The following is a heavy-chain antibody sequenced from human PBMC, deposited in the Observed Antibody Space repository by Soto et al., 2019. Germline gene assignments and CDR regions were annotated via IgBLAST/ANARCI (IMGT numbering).Heavy chain of an antibody. J-gene: IGHJ4*02. V-gene: IGHV1-18*04. CDR1: GYTFTNHG. CDR3: ARDFYPVAYFLDY. Sequence: QVQLVQSGAELKKPGASVNVSCKASGYTFTNHGISWVRQAPGQGLEWVGWVSGYNDKTKSAQKFQGRVTMTTDTSTNTAYMELRSLRSDDTAVYFCARDFYPVAYFLDYWGQGTLVTVSS. D-gene: IGHD1-26*01. CDR2: VSGYNDKT.